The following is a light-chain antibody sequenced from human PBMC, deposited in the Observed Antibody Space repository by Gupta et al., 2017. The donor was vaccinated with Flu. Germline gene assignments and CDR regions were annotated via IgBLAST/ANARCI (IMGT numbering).Light chain of an antibody. CDR2: DAS. CDR3: QQYDNLPIT. J-gene: IGKJ4*01. Sequence: DIQMTQSPSSLSASVGDRVTITCQASQDITNYLHWYQQKPGKAPQLLIYDASTLETGVPSRFSGGGFGTDFTFTISSLQPEDLATYYCQQYDNLPITFGGGTKVEI. V-gene: IGKV1-33*01. CDR1: QDITNY.